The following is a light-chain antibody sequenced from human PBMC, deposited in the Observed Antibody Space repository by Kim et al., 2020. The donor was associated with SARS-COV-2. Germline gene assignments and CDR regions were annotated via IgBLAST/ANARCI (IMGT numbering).Light chain of an antibody. CDR1: SSNIGGNP. CDR2: VND. V-gene: IGLV1-44*01. CDR3: AAWDYSLNGHYV. Sequence: ELTQPPSVSGTPGQRVTISCSGSSSNIGGNPVNWYQHLPGTAPKLLIYVNDQRPSGVPDRFSGSKSGTSASLAISGLQSEDEADYYCAAWDYSLNGHYVFGSGTKVTVL. J-gene: IGLJ1*01.